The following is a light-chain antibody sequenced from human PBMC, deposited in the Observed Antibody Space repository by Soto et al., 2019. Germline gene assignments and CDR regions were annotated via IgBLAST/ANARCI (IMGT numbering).Light chain of an antibody. CDR2: KAS. J-gene: IGKJ1*01. CDR1: QTIRSL. V-gene: IGKV1-5*03. CDR3: QHYNSYSEE. Sequence: DIQMTQSPSTLSASAGDRVTITCRASQTIRSLLAWYQQKPGKAPKLLIYKASSLESGVPSRFSGSGSGTEFTLTISSLQPDDFATYYCQHYNSYSEEFGQGTKVDIK.